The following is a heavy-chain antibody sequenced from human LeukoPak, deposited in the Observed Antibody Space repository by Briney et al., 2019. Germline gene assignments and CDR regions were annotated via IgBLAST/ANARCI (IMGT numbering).Heavy chain of an antibody. CDR2: ISGSGGGT. J-gene: IGHJ4*02. V-gene: IGHV3-23*01. CDR3: AKGHYYGSGSLDY. D-gene: IGHD3-10*01. CDR1: GFTFSSYA. Sequence: QPGGSLRLSCAASGFTFSSYAMSWVRQAPGKGLEWVSGISGSGGGTYYADSVKGRFTISRDNSKNTLYVQMNSLRAEDTAVYYCAKGHYYGSGSLDYWGQGTLVTVSS.